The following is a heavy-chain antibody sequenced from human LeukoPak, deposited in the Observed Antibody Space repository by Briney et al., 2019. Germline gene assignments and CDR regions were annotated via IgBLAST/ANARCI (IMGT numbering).Heavy chain of an antibody. CDR1: GYSFTSHY. J-gene: IGHJ5*02. CDR3: ARDNSVGDVAWWFDP. Sequence: GASVKVSCKASGYSFTSHYMHWVRQAPGQGLEWLGLINPSGSSTLYAQKFQGRVTMTRDMSTTTDYMELSSLRSEDTAVYYCARDNSVGDVAWWFDPWGQGTLVTVSS. D-gene: IGHD1-26*01. V-gene: IGHV1-46*01. CDR2: INPSGSST.